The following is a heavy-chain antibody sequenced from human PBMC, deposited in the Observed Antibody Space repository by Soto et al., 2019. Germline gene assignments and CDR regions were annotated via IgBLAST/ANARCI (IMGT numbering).Heavy chain of an antibody. CDR3: ERVPEPDYHFDY. J-gene: IGHJ4*02. Sequence: SQTHSITCAISGDSDSGNSAAWNWFRQSPSRGLEWLGRTFYRSKWYNDYAISVKGRITINPDTSKNQFSLHLNSVTPEDAAVYYCERVPEPDYHFDYWGQGTLVTVSS. V-gene: IGHV6-1*01. CDR2: TFYRSKWYN. D-gene: IGHD3-16*01. CDR1: GDSDSGNSAA.